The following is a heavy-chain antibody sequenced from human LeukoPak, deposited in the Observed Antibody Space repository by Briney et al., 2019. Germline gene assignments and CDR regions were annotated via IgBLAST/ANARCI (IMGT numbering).Heavy chain of an antibody. D-gene: IGHD3-10*01. CDR1: GFTFSDHY. CDR3: ARLFGSGTYYMSDY. CDR2: SRNKAYSYTT. Sequence: GGSLRLSCAVSGFTFSDHYMEWVRQAPGKGLEWVGRSRNKAYSYTTDYAASVMGRFTISRDDSKNSLYLQMNSLKPEDTAVYYCARLFGSGTYYMSDYWGQGTLVTVSS. V-gene: IGHV3-72*01. J-gene: IGHJ4*02.